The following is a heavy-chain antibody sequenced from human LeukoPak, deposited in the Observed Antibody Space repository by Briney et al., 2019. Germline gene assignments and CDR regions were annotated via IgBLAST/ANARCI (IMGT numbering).Heavy chain of an antibody. V-gene: IGHV4-39*02. Sequence: SETLSLTCTVSGTSMINSHYWGWIRQSPGKGLEWIGSIYYSGSTFYNPSLKSRITISVDTSKNHFSLELRSVTAADTAIYYCARNMTAITRLDVFDLWGPGTMVTVPS. J-gene: IGHJ3*01. D-gene: IGHD2-21*02. CDR2: IYYSGST. CDR3: ARNMTAITRLDVFDL. CDR1: GTSMINSHY.